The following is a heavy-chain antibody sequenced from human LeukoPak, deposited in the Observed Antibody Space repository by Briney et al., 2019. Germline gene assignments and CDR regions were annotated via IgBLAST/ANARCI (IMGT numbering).Heavy chain of an antibody. D-gene: IGHD3-10*01. CDR2: INPNSGGT. CDR1: GYTFTGYY. J-gene: IGHJ4*02. Sequence: ASVKVSCKASGYTFTGYYMHWVRQAPGQGLGWMGWINPNSGGTNYAQKFQGRVTMTRDTSISTTYMELSRLRSDDTAEYYCARDWVRRAVFDYWGQGTLVTVSS. V-gene: IGHV1-2*02. CDR3: ARDWVRRAVFDY.